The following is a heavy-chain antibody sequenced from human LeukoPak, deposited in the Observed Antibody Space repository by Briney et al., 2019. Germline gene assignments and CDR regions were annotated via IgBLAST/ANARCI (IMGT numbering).Heavy chain of an antibody. CDR3: AKEGRRPNTDRFGIDY. CDR2: IYVDGTT. J-gene: IGHJ4*02. Sequence: PGESLRLSCAVSGFNVNGIFMTWFRQAPGKGLEWVSVIYVDGTTLYSDSVRGRFTVTRDDSGNTLYLQLNSLRAEDTAVYYCAKEGRRPNTDRFGIDYWGQGTLVTVTS. CDR1: GFNVNGIF. D-gene: IGHD3-16*01. V-gene: IGHV3-66*01.